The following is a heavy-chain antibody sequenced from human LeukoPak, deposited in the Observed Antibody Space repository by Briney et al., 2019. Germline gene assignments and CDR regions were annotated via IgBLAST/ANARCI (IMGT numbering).Heavy chain of an antibody. CDR1: GFTFSTYG. Sequence: PGGPLRLSCAASGFTFSTYGMHWVRQAPDKGLEWVALIWYDGSNKYYADSVKGRFTISRDNSKNTLYLQMNSLRAEDTAVYYCARGAYYYDSSGPEYFHHWGQGTLVTVSS. J-gene: IGHJ1*01. CDR3: ARGAYYYDSSGPEYFHH. CDR2: IWYDGSNK. V-gene: IGHV3-33*01. D-gene: IGHD3-22*01.